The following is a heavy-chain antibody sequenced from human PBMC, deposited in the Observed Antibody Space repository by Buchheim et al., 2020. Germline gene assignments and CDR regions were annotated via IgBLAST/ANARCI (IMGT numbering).Heavy chain of an antibody. CDR2: ISSNGKYT. D-gene: IGHD4-17*01. V-gene: IGHV3-21*06. Sequence: VHVVEWGGGPVKPGGSLRLSCTASGFNFITYKMHWVRQAPGKGLEWVATISSNGKYTYYADSVNGRFTVSRDNARSAGFRQMNSLRVGDSAVYYCARLDFGEGFWDQGTL. J-gene: IGHJ4*02. CDR3: ARLDFGEGF. CDR1: GFNFITYK.